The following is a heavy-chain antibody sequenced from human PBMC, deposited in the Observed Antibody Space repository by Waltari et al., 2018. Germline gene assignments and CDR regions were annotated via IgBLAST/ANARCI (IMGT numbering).Heavy chain of an antibody. Sequence: QVQLQQWGAGLLKPSETLSLTCAVYGGSFTGYYWSWIRQPPGKGLEWIGEINHSGSTNYKSSLESRVTISVDTSKNQFSLKLNSVTAADTAVYYCARVWSTSTWFGRLDWFDPWGQGTLVTVYS. J-gene: IGHJ5*02. CDR2: INHSGST. D-gene: IGHD6-13*01. CDR3: ARVWSTSTWFGRLDWFDP. V-gene: IGHV4-34*01. CDR1: GGSFTGYY.